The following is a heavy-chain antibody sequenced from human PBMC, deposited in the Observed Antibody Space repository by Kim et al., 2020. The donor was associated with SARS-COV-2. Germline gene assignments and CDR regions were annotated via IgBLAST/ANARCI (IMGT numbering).Heavy chain of an antibody. CDR1: GFTFDDYA. J-gene: IGHJ5*02. CDR2: ISWNSGSI. Sequence: GGSLRLSCAASGFTFDDYAMHWVRQAPGKGLEWVSGISWNSGSIGYADSVKGRFTISRDNAKNSLYLKMNSLRAEDTALYYCAKDRFDSSSWFGLFDPWGQGTLVTVSS. CDR3: AKDRFDSSSWFGLFDP. V-gene: IGHV3-9*01. D-gene: IGHD6-13*01.